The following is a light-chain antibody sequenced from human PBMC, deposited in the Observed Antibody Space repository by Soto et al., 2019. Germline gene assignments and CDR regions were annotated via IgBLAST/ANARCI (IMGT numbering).Light chain of an antibody. Sequence: QCVLTQPASASGSAGQSVTISCTGTNSDVGGYHYVSWYQQYPGKAPKLIIYEVNERPSGVPDRFSGSKSGNTASLTVSGLQTADEADYYCSSYAGSNWYVFGTGTKVTVL. J-gene: IGLJ1*01. CDR2: EVN. CDR3: SSYAGSNWYV. V-gene: IGLV2-8*01. CDR1: NSDVGGYHY.